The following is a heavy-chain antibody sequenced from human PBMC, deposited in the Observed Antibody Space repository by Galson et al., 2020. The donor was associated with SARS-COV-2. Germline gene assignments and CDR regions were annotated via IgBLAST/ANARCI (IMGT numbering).Heavy chain of an antibody. Sequence: GGSLRLSCAVSGFRVSSTYMSWVRQTPGKGLEWVSIIYTGGQAYYGDSVKGRFTISRDTSKNTLYLQINNVRDEDTAVYHCASGYRSSWYTMEQWGQGTQGTGSS. CDR1: GFRVSSTY. V-gene: IGHV3-66*01. CDR2: IYTGGQA. D-gene: IGHD6-13*01. J-gene: IGHJ4*02. CDR3: ASGYRSSWYTMEQ.